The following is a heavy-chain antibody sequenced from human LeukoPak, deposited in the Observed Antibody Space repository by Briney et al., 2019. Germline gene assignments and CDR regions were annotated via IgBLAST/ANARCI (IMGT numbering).Heavy chain of an antibody. Sequence: GGSLRLSCAASGFTFSTYSMNWVRQAPGKGLEWVSSISSSSYIYYADSVKGRFTISRDNAKNSLYLQMNSLRAEDTAVYYCAKVRNYYDSSGPRDYWGQGTLVTVSS. CDR2: ISSSSYI. CDR1: GFTFSTYS. J-gene: IGHJ4*02. CDR3: AKVRNYYDSSGPRDY. D-gene: IGHD3-22*01. V-gene: IGHV3-21*04.